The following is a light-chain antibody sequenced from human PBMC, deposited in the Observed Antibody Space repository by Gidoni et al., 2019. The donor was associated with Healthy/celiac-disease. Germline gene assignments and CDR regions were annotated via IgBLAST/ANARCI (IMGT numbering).Light chain of an antibody. CDR1: QSISSY. CDR2: AAS. CDR3: QQSYSTLLT. J-gene: IGKJ4*01. Sequence: DIQMTQSPSSLSASVGDRVTITCRASQSISSYLNWYQQKPRKAPKLLIYAASSLQSGVPSRFSGSGSGTDFTLTISSLQPEDFATYYCQQSYSTLLTFGGXTKVEIK. V-gene: IGKV1-39*01.